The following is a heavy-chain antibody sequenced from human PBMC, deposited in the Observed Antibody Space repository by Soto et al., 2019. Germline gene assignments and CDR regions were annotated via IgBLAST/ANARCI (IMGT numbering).Heavy chain of an antibody. CDR2: IYYSGST. J-gene: IGHJ5*02. CDR1: GGSISSSSYY. CDR3: ARVGYSSSAPGYWFDP. Sequence: SETLSLTCTVSGGSISSSSYYWGWIRQPPGKGLEWIGSIYYSGSTYYNPSLKSRVTISVDTSKNQFSLKLSSVTAADTAVYYCARVGYSSSAPGYWFDPWGQGTLVTVSS. D-gene: IGHD6-13*01. V-gene: IGHV4-39*01.